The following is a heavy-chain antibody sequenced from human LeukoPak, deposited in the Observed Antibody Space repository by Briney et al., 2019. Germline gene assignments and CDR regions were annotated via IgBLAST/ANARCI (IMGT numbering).Heavy chain of an antibody. D-gene: IGHD5-12*01. V-gene: IGHV3-30-3*01. Sequence: PGRSLRLSCAASGFTFSSYAMHWVRQAPGKGLEWVAVISYDGSNKYYADSVKGRFTISRDNSKNTLYLQMNSLRAEDTAVYYCAREGLDSGSLDYWGQGTLVTVSS. CDR2: ISYDGSNK. J-gene: IGHJ4*02. CDR1: GFTFSSYA. CDR3: AREGLDSGSLDY.